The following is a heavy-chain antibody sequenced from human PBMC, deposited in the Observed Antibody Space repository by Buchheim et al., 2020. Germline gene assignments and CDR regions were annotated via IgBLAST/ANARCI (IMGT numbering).Heavy chain of an antibody. Sequence: QITLKESGPTLVKPTQTLTLTCTFSGFSLSTSGVGVGWIRQPPGKALEWLALIYWDDDKRYSPSLKSRLTITKDTSKNQVVLTMTNMDPVDTATYYCAHMRSGAAAGPPEAFDYWGQGTL. CDR2: IYWDDDK. V-gene: IGHV2-5*02. J-gene: IGHJ4*02. D-gene: IGHD6-13*01. CDR3: AHMRSGAAAGPPEAFDY. CDR1: GFSLSTSGVG.